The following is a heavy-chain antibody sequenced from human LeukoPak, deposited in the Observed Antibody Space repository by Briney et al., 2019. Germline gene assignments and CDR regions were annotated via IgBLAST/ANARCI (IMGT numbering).Heavy chain of an antibody. CDR2: INHSGIT. J-gene: IGHJ6*02. D-gene: IGHD3-3*01. CDR1: GGSFSGYY. V-gene: IGHV4-34*01. CDR3: ARGRTYYDFWSGYYGIYYYGMDV. Sequence: PSETLSLTCAVYGGSFSGYYWSWIRQPPGKGLEWIGEINHSGITNYNPSLKSRVTISVDTSKNQFSLKLSSVTAADTAVYYCARGRTYYDFWSGYYGIYYYGMDVWGQGTTVTVSS.